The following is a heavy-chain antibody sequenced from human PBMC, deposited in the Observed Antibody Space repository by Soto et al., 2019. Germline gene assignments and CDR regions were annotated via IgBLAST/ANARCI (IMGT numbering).Heavy chain of an antibody. CDR3: ARDSSSSLPFDD. V-gene: IGHV1-2*02. CDR2: INPNSGGT. J-gene: IGHJ4*02. CDR1: GYTFTGYY. Sequence: RASVKVSCKASGYTFTGYYMHWVRQAPGQGLEWMGWINPNSGGTNYAQKFQGRITMTRDTSISTAYMELSRLRSDDTAVYYCARDSSSSLPFDDWGQGTLVTVSS. D-gene: IGHD6-6*01.